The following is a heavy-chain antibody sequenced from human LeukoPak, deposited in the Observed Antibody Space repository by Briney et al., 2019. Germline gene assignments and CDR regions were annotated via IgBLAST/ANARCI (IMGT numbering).Heavy chain of an antibody. V-gene: IGHV3-23*01. CDR2: ISGSGYST. Sequence: PGGSLRLSCAAPGFTFSSYAMSWVRQAPGKGLEWVSVISGSGYSTYYADSVKGRFTISRDNSKNTLYLQMNSLRAEDTAVYYCAKDRSGSTAEYFQDWGQGTLVTVSS. CDR3: AKDRSGSTAEYFQD. D-gene: IGHD3-10*01. CDR1: GFTFSSYA. J-gene: IGHJ1*01.